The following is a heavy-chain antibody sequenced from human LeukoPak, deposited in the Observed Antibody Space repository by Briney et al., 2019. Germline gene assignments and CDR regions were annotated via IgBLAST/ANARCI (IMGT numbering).Heavy chain of an antibody. J-gene: IGHJ3*02. D-gene: IGHD3-10*01. Sequence: PGGSLRLSCAASGFTVSSNYMSWVRQAPGKGLEWVSVIYSGGSTYYADSVKGRFTISRDNSKNTLYLQMNSLRAEDTAVYYCARHSGSSPYDAFDIWGQGTMVTVSS. CDR2: IYSGGST. V-gene: IGHV3-53*01. CDR1: GFTVSSNY. CDR3: ARHSGSSPYDAFDI.